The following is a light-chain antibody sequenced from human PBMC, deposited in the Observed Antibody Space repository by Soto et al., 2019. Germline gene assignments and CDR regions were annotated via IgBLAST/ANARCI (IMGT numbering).Light chain of an antibody. J-gene: IGKJ4*01. Sequence: EIQMTQSPSSRSSSVGYIVAITCQASQDISNYLNWYQQKPGKAPKLLIYDASNLETGVPSRFSGSGSGTDFTFTISSLQPEDIETYYCQHYDNISLTFGGGTKVDIK. CDR3: QHYDNISLT. CDR1: QDISNY. V-gene: IGKV1-33*01. CDR2: DAS.